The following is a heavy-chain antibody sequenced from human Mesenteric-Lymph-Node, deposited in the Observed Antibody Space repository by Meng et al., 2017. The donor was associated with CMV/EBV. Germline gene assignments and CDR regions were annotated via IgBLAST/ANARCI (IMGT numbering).Heavy chain of an antibody. CDR1: GGAFSGYY. CDR3: ASRDPYYYDSSGYSH. CDR2: INHSGST. Sequence: YGGAFSGYYWSWIRQPPGKGVEWIGEINHSGSTNYNPSLKSRITISVDTSKNQFSLKLSSVTAADTAVYYCASRDPYYYDSSGYSHWGQGTLVTVSS. V-gene: IGHV4-34*01. D-gene: IGHD3-22*01. J-gene: IGHJ4*02.